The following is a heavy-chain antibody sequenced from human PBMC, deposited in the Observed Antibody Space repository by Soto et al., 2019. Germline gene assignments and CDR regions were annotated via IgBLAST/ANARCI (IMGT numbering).Heavy chain of an antibody. CDR2: IWFDGSNK. D-gene: IGHD4-17*01. J-gene: IGHJ4*02. Sequence: QVHLVESGGGVVQPGTSLRLSCAASGFTFSRYGMHWIRQAPGKGLDWVAIIWFDGSNKNYADSVKGRFIISRDNSKNTLYLEMNSLRADDTAVYYCASVNGDYVFDYWGQGTQVTVSS. CDR3: ASVNGDYVFDY. CDR1: GFTFSRYG. V-gene: IGHV3-33*01.